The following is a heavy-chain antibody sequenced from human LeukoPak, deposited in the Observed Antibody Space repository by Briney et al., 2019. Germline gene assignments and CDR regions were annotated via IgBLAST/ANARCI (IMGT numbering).Heavy chain of an antibody. D-gene: IGHD2-21*01. CDR1: GGSISSYY. Sequence: SETLSLTCTVSGGSISSYYWSWLRQPPGKGLEWIGYIYYSGSTNYNPSLKSRVTISVDTSKNQFSLKLSSVTAADTAVYYCAREIPKGTFDYWGQGTLVTVSS. J-gene: IGHJ4*02. CDR3: AREIPKGTFDY. CDR2: IYYSGST. V-gene: IGHV4-59*01.